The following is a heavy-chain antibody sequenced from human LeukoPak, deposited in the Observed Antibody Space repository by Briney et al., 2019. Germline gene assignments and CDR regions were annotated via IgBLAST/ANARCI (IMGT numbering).Heavy chain of an antibody. D-gene: IGHD2-2*01. CDR3: AKDGLNYCSSTSCYWFDY. CDR1: GFTFSSYA. CDR2: ISGSGGST. V-gene: IGHV3-23*01. Sequence: PGGSLRLSCAASGFTFSSYAMSWVRQAPGKGLEWVSAISGSGGSTYYADSVKGRFTIPRDNSKNTLYLQMNSLRAEDTAVYYCAKDGLNYCSSTSCYWFDYWGQGTLVTVSS. J-gene: IGHJ4*02.